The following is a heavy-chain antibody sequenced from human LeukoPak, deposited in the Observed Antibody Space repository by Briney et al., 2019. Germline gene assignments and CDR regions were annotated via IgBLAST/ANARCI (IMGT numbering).Heavy chain of an antibody. D-gene: IGHD2-21*02. J-gene: IGHJ5*02. CDR3: ARGQCGGDCYSTNWFDP. Sequence: PSETLSLTCAVYGGSFSGYYWSWIRQPPGKGLEWIGEINHSGSTNYNPSLKSRVTISVDTSKNQFSLELSSVTAADTAVYYCARGQCGGDCYSTNWFDPWGQGTLVTVSS. CDR1: GGSFSGYY. V-gene: IGHV4-34*01. CDR2: INHSGST.